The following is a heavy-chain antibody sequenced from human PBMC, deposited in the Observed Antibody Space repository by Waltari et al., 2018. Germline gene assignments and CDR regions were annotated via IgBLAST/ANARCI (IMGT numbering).Heavy chain of an antibody. CDR1: GGSISSGSYY. V-gene: IGHV4-61*09. D-gene: IGHD3-9*01. CDR2: IYTSGST. Sequence: TCTVSGGSISSGSYYWSWIRQPAGKGLEWIGYIYTSGSTNYNPSLKSRVTISVDTSKNQFSLKLSSVTAADTAVYYCARDQGLGNDVAFDIWGQGTMVTVSS. CDR3: ARDQGLGNDVAFDI. J-gene: IGHJ3*02.